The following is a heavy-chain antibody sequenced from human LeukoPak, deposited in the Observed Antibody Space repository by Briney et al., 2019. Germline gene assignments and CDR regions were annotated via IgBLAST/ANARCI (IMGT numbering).Heavy chain of an antibody. Sequence: ASVKVSCKASGYNFTNYGISWVRQAPGQGLEWMGWISTNTRNPTYAQGFTGRFVFSLDTSVSTAYLQISSLKAEDTAVYYCAREVAPGGFDSWGHGTLVTVSS. CDR2: ISTNTRNP. D-gene: IGHD4-17*01. J-gene: IGHJ5*01. V-gene: IGHV7-4-1*02. CDR3: AREVAPGGFDS. CDR1: GYNFTNYG.